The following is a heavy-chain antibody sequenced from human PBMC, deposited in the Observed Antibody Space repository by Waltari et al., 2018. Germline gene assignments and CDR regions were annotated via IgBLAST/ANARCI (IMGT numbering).Heavy chain of an antibody. D-gene: IGHD1-26*01. CDR2: IDTSGGT. CDR3: AGSIVGATTGYYYYYMDV. V-gene: IGHV4-4*07. CDR1: GGSISSYY. Sequence: QVQLQESGPGLVKPSETLSLTCTVSGGSISSYYWSWIRQPAGKGLEWMGRIDTSGGTNYNPALKSRVTMSVDTSKNQFALKLSSVTAADTAVYYCAGSIVGATTGYYYYYMDVWGKGTTVTISS. J-gene: IGHJ6*03.